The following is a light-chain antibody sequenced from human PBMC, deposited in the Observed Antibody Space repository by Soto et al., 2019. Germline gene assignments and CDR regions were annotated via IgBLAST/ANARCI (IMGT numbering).Light chain of an antibody. CDR3: QQYSTWPLT. Sequence: EVVMTQSPATLSVSPGERATLSCRASQSVSSNLAWYHQKPGQAPRLLIYGASTRATGIPARFSGSGSGTEFTLTISSLQSEDFAVYYCQQYSTWPLTFGGGTKVEIK. CDR1: QSVSSN. CDR2: GAS. J-gene: IGKJ4*01. V-gene: IGKV3-15*01.